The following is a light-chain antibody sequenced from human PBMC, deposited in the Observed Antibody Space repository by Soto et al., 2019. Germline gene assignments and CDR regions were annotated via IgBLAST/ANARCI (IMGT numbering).Light chain of an antibody. V-gene: IGLV2-14*01. Sequence: QSALTQPASVSGSPGQSITISCTGTISDVGDYNYVSWYQQHPGKAPKLMIYDVSNRPSGVSNRFSGPKSGNTASLTISGVQAEDEADYYCSSYTSSSTLGVFGGGTKLTVL. CDR3: SSYTSSSTLGV. J-gene: IGLJ2*01. CDR2: DVS. CDR1: ISDVGDYNY.